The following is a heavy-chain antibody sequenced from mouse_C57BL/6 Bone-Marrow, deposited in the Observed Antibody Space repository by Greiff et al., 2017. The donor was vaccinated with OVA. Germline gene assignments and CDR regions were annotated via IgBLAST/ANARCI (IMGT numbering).Heavy chain of an antibody. CDR1: GYAFTNYL. CDR2: INPGSGGT. V-gene: IGHV1-54*01. CDR3: ARSTTVVASGYFDY. J-gene: IGHJ2*01. Sequence: QVQLQQPGAELVKPGASVKVSCKASGYAFTNYLIAWVKQRPGQGLEWIGVINPGSGGTNYNEKFKGKATLTADKSSSTAYMQLSSLTSEDSAVYFCARSTTVVASGYFDYWGKGTTLTVSS. D-gene: IGHD1-1*01.